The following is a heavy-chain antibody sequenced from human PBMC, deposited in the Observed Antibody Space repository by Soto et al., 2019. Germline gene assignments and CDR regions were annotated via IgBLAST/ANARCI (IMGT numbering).Heavy chain of an antibody. J-gene: IGHJ4*02. V-gene: IGHV1-3*01. CDR1: GYTFSSYA. Sequence: GASVKVSCKASGYTFSSYAMHWVRQAPGQRLEWMGWINAGNGNTKYSQKFQGRVTITTDTSASTAYMELSSLRSEDTAVYYCARGPYYYDSSGYYFPRYFDYWGQGTLVTVSS. D-gene: IGHD3-22*01. CDR3: ARGPYYYDSSGYYFPRYFDY. CDR2: INAGNGNT.